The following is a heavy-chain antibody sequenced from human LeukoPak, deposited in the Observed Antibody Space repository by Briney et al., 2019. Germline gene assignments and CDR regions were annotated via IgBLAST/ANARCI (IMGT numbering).Heavy chain of an antibody. CDR1: GGSISSSSYH. J-gene: IGHJ4*02. D-gene: IGHD3-22*01. V-gene: IGHV4-39*01. CDR2: IHNSGST. CDR3: ARRFYDSSGYYYDYFDY. Sequence: PSETLSLTCTVSGGSISSSSYHWGWIRQPPGKGLEWIGSIHNSGSTYYNPSLKSRVTISVDTSKNQFSLKLSSVTAADTAVYYCARRFYDSSGYYYDYFDYWGQGTLVTVSS.